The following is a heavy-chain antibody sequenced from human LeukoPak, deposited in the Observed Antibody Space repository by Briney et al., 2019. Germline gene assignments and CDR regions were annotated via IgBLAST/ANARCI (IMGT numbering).Heavy chain of an antibody. V-gene: IGHV4-59*01. CDR3: ARGVSGSYVFDY. CDR2: ICYSGST. D-gene: IGHD3-16*01. J-gene: IGHJ4*02. Sequence: SETLSLTCTVSGGSISSYHWSWIRQPPGKGLEWIGYICYSGSTNYNPSPKSRVSISVDTPKNQFCLKLSSVTAADTAAYYCARGVSGSYVFDYWGQGTLVTVSS. CDR1: GGSISSYH.